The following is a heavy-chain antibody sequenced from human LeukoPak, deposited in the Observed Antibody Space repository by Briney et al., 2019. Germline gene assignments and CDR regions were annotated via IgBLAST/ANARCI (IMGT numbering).Heavy chain of an antibody. CDR3: ARAIYSGSYFVKVGYYFDY. CDR2: IYYSGST. Sequence: PSETLSLTCTVSGGSISSSSYYWGWIRQPPGKGLEWIGSIYYSGSTYYNPSLKSRVTISVDTSKNQFSLKLSSVTAADTAVYYCARAIYSGSYFVKVGYYFDYWGQGTLVTVSS. D-gene: IGHD1-26*01. CDR1: GGSISSSSYY. J-gene: IGHJ4*02. V-gene: IGHV4-39*07.